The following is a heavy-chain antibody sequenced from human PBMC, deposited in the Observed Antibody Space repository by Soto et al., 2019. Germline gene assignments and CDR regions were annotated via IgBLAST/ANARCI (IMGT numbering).Heavy chain of an antibody. D-gene: IGHD2-2*01. CDR3: ARVDYRHYQLLSGWWFDP. J-gene: IGHJ5*02. CDR2: IYYSGST. V-gene: IGHV4-59*01. CDR1: GGSISSYY. Sequence: PSETLSLTCTVSGGSISSYYWSWIRQPPGKGLEWIGYIYYSGSTNYNPSLKSRVTISVDTSKNQFSLKLSSVTAADTAVYYCARVDYRHYQLLSGWWFDPWGQGTLVTVSS.